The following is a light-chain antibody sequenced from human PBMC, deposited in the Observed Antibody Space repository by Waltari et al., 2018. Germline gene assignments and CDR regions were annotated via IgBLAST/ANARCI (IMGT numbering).Light chain of an antibody. CDR3: QQYNSFFRT. Sequence: DIQMTQTPSTLSASVGDRVPIPCRASQSISGWLAWFQEKPGKAPKLLIFDAPKLESGVPSRFSGSGFGTEFALTISGLQPDDFATYFCQQYNSFFRTFGQGTKVEIK. J-gene: IGKJ1*01. CDR1: QSISGW. CDR2: DAP. V-gene: IGKV1-5*01.